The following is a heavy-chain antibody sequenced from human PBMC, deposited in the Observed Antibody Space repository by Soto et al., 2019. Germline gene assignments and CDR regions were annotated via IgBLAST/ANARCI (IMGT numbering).Heavy chain of an antibody. J-gene: IGHJ4*02. Sequence: QVQLVESGGGVVQPGRSLRLSCAASGFACSTYGMHWVRQAPGKGLEWVAVTTSDGARINYADSVKGRFTISRDNSRTTLYLQMNSLRIHDTAVYYCARKNPGREWELPDYWGQGTLVTVSS. V-gene: IGHV3-30*03. D-gene: IGHD1-26*01. CDR2: TTSDGARI. CDR3: ARKNPGREWELPDY. CDR1: GFACSTYG.